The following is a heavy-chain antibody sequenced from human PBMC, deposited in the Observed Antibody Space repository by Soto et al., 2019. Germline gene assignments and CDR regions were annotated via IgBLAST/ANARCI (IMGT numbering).Heavy chain of an antibody. CDR1: GGSISSSSYY. Sequence: SETMSLTCTVSGGSISSSSYYWGWIRQPPGKGLEWIGSIYYSGSTYYNPSLKSRVTISVDTSKNQFSLKLSSVTAADTAVYYCARQYTAMAPFDYWGQGTLVTVSS. CDR3: ARQYTAMAPFDY. J-gene: IGHJ4*02. CDR2: IYYSGST. V-gene: IGHV4-39*01. D-gene: IGHD5-18*01.